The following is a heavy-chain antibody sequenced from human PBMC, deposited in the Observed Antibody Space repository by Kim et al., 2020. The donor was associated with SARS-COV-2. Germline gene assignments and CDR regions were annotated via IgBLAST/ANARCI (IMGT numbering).Heavy chain of an antibody. CDR3: ARDLIMGRYYYDSSGHPFDL. CDR2: ISSSSYI. Sequence: GGSLRLSCAASGFTFSSYSMNWVRQAPGKGLEWVSSISSSSYIYYADSVKGRFTISRDNAKNSLYLQMNSLRAEDTAVYYCARDLIMGRYYYDSSGHPFDLWGRGTLVTVSS. D-gene: IGHD3-22*01. CDR1: GFTFSSYS. J-gene: IGHJ2*01. V-gene: IGHV3-21*01.